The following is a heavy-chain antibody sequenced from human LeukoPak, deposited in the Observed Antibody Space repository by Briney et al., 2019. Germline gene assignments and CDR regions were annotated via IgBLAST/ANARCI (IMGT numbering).Heavy chain of an antibody. Sequence: GGSLRLSCAASGFTVSSNYMSWVRQAPGKGLEWVAFIHYDGSNKYYANSVKGRFTISRDNSKNTLYLQMNSLRAEDTAVYYCARDGGSYYGDYWGQGTLVTVSS. V-gene: IGHV3-30*02. CDR3: ARDGGSYYGDY. J-gene: IGHJ4*02. CDR1: GFTVSSNY. D-gene: IGHD1-26*01. CDR2: IHYDGSNK.